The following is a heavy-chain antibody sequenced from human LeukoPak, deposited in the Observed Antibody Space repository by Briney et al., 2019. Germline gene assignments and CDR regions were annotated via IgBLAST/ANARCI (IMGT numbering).Heavy chain of an antibody. J-gene: IGHJ5*02. D-gene: IGHD2-21*02. CDR2: INPSGGST. V-gene: IGHV1-46*01. Sequence: GASVKVSCKASGYTFTSYYVHWVRQAPGQGLEWMGIINPSGGSTSYAQKFQGRVTMTRDTSTSTVYMELSSLRSEDTAVYYCARRLWAYCGGDCYAQFFDPWGQGTLVTVSS. CDR3: ARRLWAYCGGDCYAQFFDP. CDR1: GYTFTSYY.